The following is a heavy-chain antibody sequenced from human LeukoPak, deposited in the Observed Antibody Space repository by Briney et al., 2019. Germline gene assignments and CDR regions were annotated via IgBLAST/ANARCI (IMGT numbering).Heavy chain of an antibody. CDR3: ARGYGTFDF. CDR2: IYCSGST. V-gene: IGHV4-31*03. J-gene: IGHJ4*02. D-gene: IGHD5-18*01. CDR1: GGSISRGGYY. Sequence: SETLSLTCTVSGGSISRGGYYWRWIRQHPGKGLEWIGYIYCSGSTYYNPSLKSRVTMSVDRSKNHFSLKLNSVTAADTAVYYCARGYGTFDFWGQGILVTVSS.